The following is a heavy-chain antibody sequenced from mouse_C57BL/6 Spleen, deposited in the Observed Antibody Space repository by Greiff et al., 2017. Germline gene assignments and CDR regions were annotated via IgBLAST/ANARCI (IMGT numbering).Heavy chain of an antibody. J-gene: IGHJ3*01. V-gene: IGHV1-80*01. CDR2: IYPGDGDT. CDR1: GYAFSSYW. CDR3: ARSDYYGSREFAY. Sequence: QVQLQQSGAELVKPGASVKISCKASGYAFSSYWMNWVKQRPGKGLEWIGQIYPGDGDTNYNGKFKGKATLTADKSSSTAYMQLSSLTSEDSAVYFCARSDYYGSREFAYWGQGTLVTVSA. D-gene: IGHD1-1*01.